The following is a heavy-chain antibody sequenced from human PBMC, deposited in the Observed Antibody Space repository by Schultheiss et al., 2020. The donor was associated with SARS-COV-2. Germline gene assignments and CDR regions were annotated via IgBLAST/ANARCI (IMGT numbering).Heavy chain of an antibody. CDR1: GGSISSSSYY. Sequence: SETLSLTCTVSGGSISSSSYYWGWIRQPPGKGLEWIGSIYYSGSTYYNPSLKSRVTISVDTSKNQFSLKLSSVTAADTAVYYCARLHAYYYDSSDHNHDILDYWGQGTLVTVSS. D-gene: IGHD3-22*01. CDR2: IYYSGST. J-gene: IGHJ4*02. V-gene: IGHV4-39*07. CDR3: ARLHAYYYDSSDHNHDILDY.